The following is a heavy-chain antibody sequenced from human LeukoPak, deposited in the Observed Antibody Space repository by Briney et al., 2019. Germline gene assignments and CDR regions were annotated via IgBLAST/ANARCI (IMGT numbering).Heavy chain of an antibody. Sequence: ASVKVSCKASGYTFTDYHMQWVRQAPGQGLEWMGWISAYNGNTNYAQKLQGRVTMTTDTSTSTAYMELRSLRSDDTAVYYCARAVAGPDVNWFDPWGQGTLVTVSS. D-gene: IGHD6-19*01. J-gene: IGHJ5*02. CDR1: GYTFTDYH. CDR2: ISAYNGNT. V-gene: IGHV1-18*04. CDR3: ARAVAGPDVNWFDP.